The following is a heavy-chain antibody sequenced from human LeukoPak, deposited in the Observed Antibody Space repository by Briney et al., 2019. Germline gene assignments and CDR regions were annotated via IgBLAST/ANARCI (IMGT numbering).Heavy chain of an antibody. J-gene: IGHJ5*02. CDR1: GFTFSSYD. D-gene: IGHD2-2*02. Sequence: GGSLRLSCAASGFTFSSYDLSWVRQAPGKGLECVSTIRRGFGTTYYADSVKGRFTISRDNSKSTLYLQMNSLRAEDTAVYYCARDRSRSEYCSSTSCYRWFDPWGQGTLVTVSS. CDR3: ARDRSRSEYCSSTSCYRWFDP. V-gene: IGHV3-23*01. CDR2: IRRGFGTT.